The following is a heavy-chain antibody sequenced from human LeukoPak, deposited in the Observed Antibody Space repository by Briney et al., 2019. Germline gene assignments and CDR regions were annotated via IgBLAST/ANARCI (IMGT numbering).Heavy chain of an antibody. V-gene: IGHV1-2*06. CDR1: GYTFTGYY. J-gene: IGHJ4*02. D-gene: IGHD1-26*01. CDR2: INPNSGGT. CDR3: ARCEGGSCFDY. Sequence: ASVKGSCKASGYTFTGYYMHWVRQAPGQGLEWMGRINPNSGGTNYAQKFQGRVIMTRDTSISTAYMELSRLRSDDTAVYYCARCEGGSCFDYWGQGTLVTVSS.